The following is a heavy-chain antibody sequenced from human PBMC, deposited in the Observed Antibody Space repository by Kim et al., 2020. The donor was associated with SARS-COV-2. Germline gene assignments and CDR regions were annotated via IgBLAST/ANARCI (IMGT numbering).Heavy chain of an antibody. CDR3: ARALGIAAADSRDAFDI. Sequence: GGSLRLSCAASGFTFSDYYMSWIRQAPGKGLEWVSYISSSGSTIYYADSVKGRFTISRDNAKNSLYLQMNSLRAEDTAVYYCARALGIAAADSRDAFDIWGQGTMVTVSS. D-gene: IGHD6-13*01. CDR2: ISSSGSTI. CDR1: GFTFSDYY. J-gene: IGHJ3*02. V-gene: IGHV3-11*01.